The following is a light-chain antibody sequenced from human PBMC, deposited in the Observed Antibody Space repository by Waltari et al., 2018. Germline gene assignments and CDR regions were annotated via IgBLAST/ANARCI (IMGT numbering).Light chain of an antibody. CDR2: WAS. CDR1: QSVLYSSNQKNY. Sequence: DIVMTQSPDSLAVSLGERATINCKSTQSVLYSSNQKNYLAWYQQKPGQPPKLLIYWASTRESGVPDRFSGSGSGTDFTLTISSLQAEDVAVYYCQQYYSTPYTFGQGTKLEIK. V-gene: IGKV4-1*01. J-gene: IGKJ2*01. CDR3: QQYYSTPYT.